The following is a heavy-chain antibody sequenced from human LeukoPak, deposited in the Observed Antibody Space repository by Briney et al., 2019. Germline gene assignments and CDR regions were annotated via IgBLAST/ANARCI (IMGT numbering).Heavy chain of an antibody. D-gene: IGHD6-6*01. CDR1: GYTFTSYG. Sequence: GASVKVSCKASGYTFTSYGISWVRQAPGQGLEWMGWISAYNGNTNYAQKLQGRVTMATDTSTSTAYMELRSLRSEDTAVYYCAREPYSSSLSNAQGLVDYWGQGALVTVSS. CDR3: AREPYSSSLSNAQGLVDY. J-gene: IGHJ4*02. CDR2: ISAYNGNT. V-gene: IGHV1-18*01.